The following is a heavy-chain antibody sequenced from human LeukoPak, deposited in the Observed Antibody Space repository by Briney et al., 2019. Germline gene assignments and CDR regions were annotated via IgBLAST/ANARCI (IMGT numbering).Heavy chain of an antibody. CDR2: ISGSGGST. Sequence: GGSLRLSCAASGFTFSSYAMSWVRQAPGKGLEWVSVISGSGGSTYYADSVKGRFTISRDNSKNTLYLQMNSLRAEDTAVYYCAKEMAGYPRSLIDHWGQGTLVTVSS. V-gene: IGHV3-23*01. CDR3: AKEMAGYPRSLIDH. J-gene: IGHJ4*02. D-gene: IGHD3-9*01. CDR1: GFTFSSYA.